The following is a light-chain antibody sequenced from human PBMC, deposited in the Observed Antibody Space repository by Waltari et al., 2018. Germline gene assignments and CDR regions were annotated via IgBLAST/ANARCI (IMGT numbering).Light chain of an antibody. V-gene: IGLV1-44*01. CDR1: SSSIGRNA. CDR3: ATWDDSLNGYV. Sequence: QSVLTQPPSASGTPGQRVTISCSGSSSSIGRNAVNWYRQLPGAAPKILILSNNQRPSVVPDRFSVSKPGTSASLAISGLQSEDEADFYCATWDDSLNGYVFGTGTKVTVL. J-gene: IGLJ1*01. CDR2: SNN.